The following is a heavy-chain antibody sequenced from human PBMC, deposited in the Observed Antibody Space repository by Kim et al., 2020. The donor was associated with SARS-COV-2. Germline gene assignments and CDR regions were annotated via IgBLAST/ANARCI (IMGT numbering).Heavy chain of an antibody. V-gene: IGHV4-34*01. CDR1: GGSFSGYY. CDR2: INHSGST. J-gene: IGHJ5*02. CDR3: ARRKAPMVRGLNWFDP. Sequence: SETLSLTCAVYGGSFSGYYWSWIRQPPGKGLEWIGEINHSGSTNYNPSLKSRVTISVDTSKNQFSLKLSSVTAADTAVYYCARRKAPMVRGLNWFDPWGQGTLVTVSS. D-gene: IGHD3-10*01.